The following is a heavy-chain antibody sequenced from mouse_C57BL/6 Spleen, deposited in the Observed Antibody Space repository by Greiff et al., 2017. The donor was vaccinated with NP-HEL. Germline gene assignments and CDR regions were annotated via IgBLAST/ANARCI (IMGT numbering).Heavy chain of an antibody. V-gene: IGHV5-17*01. J-gene: IGHJ4*01. CDR2: ISSGSSTI. CDR3: ARPYRGAMDY. D-gene: IGHD2-10*01. CDR1: GFTFSDYG. Sequence: EVKVVDSGGGLVKPGGSLKLSCAASGFTFSDYGMHWVRQAPEKGLEWVAYISSGSSTIYYADTLKGRFTISRDNAKNTLFLQMTSLRSEDTAMYYCARPYRGAMDYWGQGTSVTVSS.